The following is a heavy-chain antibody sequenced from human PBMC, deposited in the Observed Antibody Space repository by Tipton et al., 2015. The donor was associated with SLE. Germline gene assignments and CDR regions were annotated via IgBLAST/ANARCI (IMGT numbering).Heavy chain of an antibody. J-gene: IGHJ4*02. CDR2: IYYGGNT. CDR3: ARRPSYCGGDCSFFDY. V-gene: IGHV4-31*03. D-gene: IGHD2-21*01. Sequence: TLSLTCTVSGGSISSGSYWSWIRQHPGKGLEWIGDIYYGGNTHYNPSLKSRVLISVDTSNNQFSLKLSSVTAADTAIYYCARRPSYCGGDCSFFDYWGQGTLVTVSS. CDR1: GGSISSGSY.